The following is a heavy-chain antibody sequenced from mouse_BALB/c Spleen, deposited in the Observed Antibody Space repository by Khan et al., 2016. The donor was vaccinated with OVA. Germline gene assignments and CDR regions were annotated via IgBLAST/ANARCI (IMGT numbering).Heavy chain of an antibody. CDR3: ARNPFAY. Sequence: QVRLKESGAELVRPGASVNLSCKASGYTFINYWMNWVKQRPEQGLEWIGRIDPYDSEIHYNQKFKDQAILTVDKSSNTAYMQLHSLKSEDSAVYYCARNPFAYWGQGTLVTVSA. CDR1: GYTFINYW. CDR2: IDPYDSEI. V-gene: IGHV1-52*01. J-gene: IGHJ3*01.